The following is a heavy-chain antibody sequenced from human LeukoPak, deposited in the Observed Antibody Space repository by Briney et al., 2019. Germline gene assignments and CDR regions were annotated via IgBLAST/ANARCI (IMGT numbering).Heavy chain of an antibody. CDR1: ALTSSSHA. CDR2: ISGSGGST. CDR3: AEAGYGDYVEFDY. V-gene: IGHV3-23*01. J-gene: IGHJ4*02. Sequence: GGSLRLSRAASALTSSSHAMSPVRQAPGKRLEWVSAISGSGGSTYYADSVKGRFTISRDYSKNTLYLQMNSLRAEDTAVYYCAEAGYGDYVEFDYWGQGTLVTVSS. D-gene: IGHD4-17*01.